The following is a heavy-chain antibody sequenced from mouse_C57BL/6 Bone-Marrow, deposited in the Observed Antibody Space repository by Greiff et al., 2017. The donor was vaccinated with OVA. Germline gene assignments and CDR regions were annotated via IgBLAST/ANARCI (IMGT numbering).Heavy chain of an antibody. V-gene: IGHV1-50*01. Sequence: QVQLQQPGAELVKPGASVKLSCKASGYTFTSYWMQWVKQRPGQGLEWIGEIDPSDSYTNYNQKFKGKATLTVDTSSSTAYMQLSSLTSEDSAVYYCARSGYKGFAYWGQGTLVTVSA. D-gene: IGHD3-1*01. CDR3: ARSGYKGFAY. J-gene: IGHJ3*01. CDR1: GYTFTSYW. CDR2: IDPSDSYT.